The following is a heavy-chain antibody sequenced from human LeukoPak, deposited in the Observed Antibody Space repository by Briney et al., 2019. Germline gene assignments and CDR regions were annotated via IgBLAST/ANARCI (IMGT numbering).Heavy chain of an antibody. Sequence: GGSPRLSCAASGFTFSTYGLHWVRQAPGKGLEWVALISFDGSNKHYADSVKGRFTVSRDNSKNTLYLQMNSLRAEDTAVYYCAKDGTAGTGDVDYWGQGTLVTVSS. CDR2: ISFDGSNK. CDR1: GFTFSTYG. J-gene: IGHJ4*02. V-gene: IGHV3-30*18. D-gene: IGHD7-27*01. CDR3: AKDGTAGTGDVDY.